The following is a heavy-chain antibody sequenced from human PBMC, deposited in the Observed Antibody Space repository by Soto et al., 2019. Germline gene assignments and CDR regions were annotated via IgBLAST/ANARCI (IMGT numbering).Heavy chain of an antibody. V-gene: IGHV3-30*14. Sequence: ESGGGVVQPGTSLRLSCAASGFTFSDYVIHWVRQAAGKGLEWVASMTYDGATEYYADSVKGRFTMSRDNSKSALSLQMNSLRPDDTAVYYCARVRLSIAVNDALDVWGQGTTVTVSS. CDR3: ARVRLSIAVNDALDV. CDR1: GFTFSDYV. D-gene: IGHD3-3*02. CDR2: MTYDGATE. J-gene: IGHJ3*01.